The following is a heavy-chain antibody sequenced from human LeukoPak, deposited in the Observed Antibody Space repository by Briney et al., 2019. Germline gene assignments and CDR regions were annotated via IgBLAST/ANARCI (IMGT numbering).Heavy chain of an antibody. CDR3: GRDPNGDYVGAFEF. CDR2: IRGGGSYG. Sequence: PGGSLRLSCVGSGFTFASYAMTWVRLAPGKGLEGVASIRGGGSYGNYADSVRGRFTISTDNSRNTLYLQMDSLRADDTAVYYCGRDPNGDYVGAFEFWGQGTLASVSS. D-gene: IGHD4-17*01. J-gene: IGHJ3*01. CDR1: GFTFASYA. V-gene: IGHV3-23*01.